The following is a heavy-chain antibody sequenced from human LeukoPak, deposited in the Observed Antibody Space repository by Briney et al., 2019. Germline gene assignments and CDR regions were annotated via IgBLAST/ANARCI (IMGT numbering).Heavy chain of an antibody. CDR3: ARAEQMYYYDSSGYYGSDWFDP. J-gene: IGHJ5*02. V-gene: IGHV4-59*01. CDR2: IYYSGSI. CDR1: GGSISSYY. Sequence: SETLSLTCTVSGGSISSYYWSWIRQPPGKGLEWIGYIYYSGSINYNPSLKSRVTISEDTSKNQLSLKLSSVTAADTAVYYCARAEQMYYYDSSGYYGSDWFDPWGQGTLVTVSS. D-gene: IGHD3-22*01.